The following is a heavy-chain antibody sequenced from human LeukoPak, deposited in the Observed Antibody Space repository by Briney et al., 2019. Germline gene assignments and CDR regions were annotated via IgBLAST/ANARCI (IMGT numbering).Heavy chain of an antibody. CDR1: GFTFSSYT. V-gene: IGHV3-21*01. CDR2: ISSSSIYI. Sequence: GGSLRLSCAASGFTFSSYTMNWVRQAPGKGLEWVSSISSSSIYIYYADSVKGRFTISRDDAKNSLYLQMNSLRAEDTAVYYCARDAGIGYDPYVDYWGQGTLVTVSS. J-gene: IGHJ4*02. D-gene: IGHD5-12*01. CDR3: ARDAGIGYDPYVDY.